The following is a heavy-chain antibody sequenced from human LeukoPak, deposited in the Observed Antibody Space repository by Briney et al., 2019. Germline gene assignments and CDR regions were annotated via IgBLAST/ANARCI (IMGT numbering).Heavy chain of an antibody. CDR3: ARDGFVYCSSTSCSILDY. Sequence: ASVKVSCKASGGTFTSYGISWVRQAPGQGLEWMGWISAYNGNTNYAQKLQGRVTMTTDTSTSTAYMELRSLRSDDTAVYYRARDGFVYCSSTSCSILDYWGQGTLVTVSS. D-gene: IGHD2-2*01. V-gene: IGHV1-18*01. CDR2: ISAYNGNT. J-gene: IGHJ4*02. CDR1: GGTFTSYG.